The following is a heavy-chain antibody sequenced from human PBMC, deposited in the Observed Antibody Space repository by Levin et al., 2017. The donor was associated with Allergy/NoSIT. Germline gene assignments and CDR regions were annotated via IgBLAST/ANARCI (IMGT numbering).Heavy chain of an antibody. CDR3: AREGKDYRYNDF. Sequence: GESLKISCKASGYTFTDYYVHWVRQAPGQGLEWMGWINPRSGETFYAQKFRGRLTVTGDTSISTVYMDLRSLTSDDTALYFCAREGKDYRYNDFWGRGTLVTVSS. D-gene: IGHD1-1*01. CDR1: GYTFTDYY. CDR2: INPRSGET. J-gene: IGHJ4*02. V-gene: IGHV1-2*02.